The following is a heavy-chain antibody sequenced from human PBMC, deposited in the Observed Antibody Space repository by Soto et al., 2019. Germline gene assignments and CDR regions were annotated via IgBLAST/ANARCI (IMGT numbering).Heavy chain of an antibody. V-gene: IGHV4-34*01. CDR3: ARESHDILTGTPWVWYFDL. CDR2: INDRGSI. Sequence: QVQLQQWGAGPLRPLETLSLTCGVSGGSFSGYYWAWIRQSPGTGLEWIGEINDRGSINYNPSLKSRVSISVDTSKNHYSLNLRSVTAADTAVYYCARESHDILTGTPWVWYFDLWGRGTLVTVSS. J-gene: IGHJ2*01. D-gene: IGHD3-9*01. CDR1: GGSFSGYY.